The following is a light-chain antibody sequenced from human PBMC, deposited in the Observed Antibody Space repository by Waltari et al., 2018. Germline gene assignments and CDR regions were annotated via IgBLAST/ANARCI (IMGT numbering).Light chain of an antibody. CDR2: AAS. Sequence: DIQMTQSPTSLSAYVREKVTVTCRASQSISSYLNSYQQKPGKAPTLLIYAASSLQSGVPSRCSGSGSGTDFTLTISSLQPEDFATYYCQQSYSTPGTFGPGTKVDIK. J-gene: IGKJ3*01. CDR3: QQSYSTPGT. V-gene: IGKV1-39*01. CDR1: QSISSY.